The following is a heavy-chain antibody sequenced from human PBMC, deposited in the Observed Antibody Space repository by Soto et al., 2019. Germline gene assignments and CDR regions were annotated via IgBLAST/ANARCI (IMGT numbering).Heavy chain of an antibody. CDR1: GGSISSGDYY. Sequence: SETLSLTCTVSGGSISSGDYYWSWIRQPPGKGLEWIGYIYYSGSTYYNPSLKSRVTISVDTPKNQFSLKLSSVTAADTAVYYCAREPDPDDYGDHYFDYWGQGTLVTVSS. CDR3: AREPDPDDYGDHYFDY. D-gene: IGHD4-17*01. CDR2: IYYSGST. J-gene: IGHJ4*02. V-gene: IGHV4-30-4*02.